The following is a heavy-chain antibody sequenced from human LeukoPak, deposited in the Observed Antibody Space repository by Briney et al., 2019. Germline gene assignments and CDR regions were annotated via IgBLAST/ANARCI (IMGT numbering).Heavy chain of an antibody. D-gene: IGHD3-22*01. Sequence: PGGSLRLSCAASGFTVSTNYMSWVRQAAGKGLEWVSVIYSGGSTYYADSVKGRFTISRDNSKNTLYLQMNSLRAEDTAVYYCAKDARITMIVVVRGARPYYFDYWGQGTLVTVSS. J-gene: IGHJ4*02. CDR2: IYSGGST. V-gene: IGHV3-53*01. CDR1: GFTVSTNY. CDR3: AKDARITMIVVVRGARPYYFDY.